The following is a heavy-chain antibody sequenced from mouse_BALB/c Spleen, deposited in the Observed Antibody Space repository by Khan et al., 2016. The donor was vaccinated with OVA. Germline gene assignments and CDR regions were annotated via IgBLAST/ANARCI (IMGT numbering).Heavy chain of an antibody. CDR3: TRVNYYGNSRYSRCY. D-gene: IGHD1-1*01. Sequence: DLVKPGASVKLSCKASGYTFTSYWLNWIKQMPGQGLEWIGRVSPGSGSPYYNEIFKGKATMTVDKSSSKAYIQLNSLSSEDSAAYFCTRVNYYGNSRYSRCYWGQGSSVTISS. CDR1: GYTFTSYW. V-gene: IGHV1S41*01. CDR2: VSPGSGSP. J-gene: IGHJ4*01.